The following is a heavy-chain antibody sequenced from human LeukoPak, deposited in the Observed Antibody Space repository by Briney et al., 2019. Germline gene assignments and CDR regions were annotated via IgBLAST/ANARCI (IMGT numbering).Heavy chain of an antibody. D-gene: IGHD6-19*01. CDR2: ISGDAGRT. J-gene: IGHJ4*02. V-gene: IGHV3-43*02. CDR3: AKGEQWLVRD. CDR1: GFTFDDYA. Sequence: GGSLRLSCAASGFTFDDYAMHWVRQAPGKGLEWVSLISGDAGRTYYADSVKGRFTISRDNGKNSLYLQMNSLRTDDIALYYCAKGEQWLVRDWGQGTLVTVSS.